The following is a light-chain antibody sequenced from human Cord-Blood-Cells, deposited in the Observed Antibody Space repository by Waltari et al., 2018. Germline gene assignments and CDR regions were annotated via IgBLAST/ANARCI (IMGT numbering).Light chain of an antibody. J-gene: IGKJ3*01. CDR3: QQYGSSLFT. CDR2: GAS. V-gene: IGKV3-15*01. CDR1: QSVSSN. Sequence: EIVMTQSPDTLSVSSGERATLSCRASQSVSSNLAWYQQKPGPAPRLLIYGASTRATGIPARFSGSGSGTEFTFTISRLEPEDFAVYYCQQYGSSLFTFGPGTKVDIK.